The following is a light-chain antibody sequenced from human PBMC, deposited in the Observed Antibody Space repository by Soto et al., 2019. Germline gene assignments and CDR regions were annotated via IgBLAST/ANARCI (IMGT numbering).Light chain of an antibody. CDR1: QGISSY. CDR3: QQLNSYPLT. Sequence: DIQLTQSPSFPSASVGDRVTITCRASQGISSYLAWYQQKPGKAPNLLIYAASKLQSGVPSRFSGSGSGTEFTLTISSLQPEDVATYYCQQLNSYPLTFRGRTKVDLK. V-gene: IGKV1-9*01. CDR2: AAS. J-gene: IGKJ4*01.